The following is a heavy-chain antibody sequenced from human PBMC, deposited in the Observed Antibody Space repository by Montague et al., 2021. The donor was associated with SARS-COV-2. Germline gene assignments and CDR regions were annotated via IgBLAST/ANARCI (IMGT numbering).Heavy chain of an antibody. CDR1: DGSFSDYS. V-gene: IGHV4-34*01. D-gene: IGHD3-22*01. CDR3: ARGRQHINMVIVVVTGGAYCFGF. J-gene: IGHJ4*02. CDR2: INHRGST. Sequence: SETLSLTCAVYDGSFSDYSWTWIRQPPGKGLEWIGEINHRGSTNYNPSLKSRVTISVDTSKNQFSLKMTSVTAADTAVYYCARGRQHINMVIVVVTGGAYCFGFWGQGTLVAVSS.